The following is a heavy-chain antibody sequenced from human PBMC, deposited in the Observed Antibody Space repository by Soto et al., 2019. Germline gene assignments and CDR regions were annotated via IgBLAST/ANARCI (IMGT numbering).Heavy chain of an antibody. CDR1: GGSISSHKW. D-gene: IGHD2-2*01. J-gene: IGHJ6*02. CDR2: IYHSGST. CDR3: ARDDHIVVVPTSLGAMDV. V-gene: IGHV4-4*02. Sequence: QVQLPESGPGLVTPSEPLSLPCAVSGGSISSHKWWRWVRQPPGKGLAWIGEIYHSGSTNYNPSRKSRVTISLDKSKNQFSLKLTSVTAADSAVYYCARDDHIVVVPTSLGAMDVWGQGTTVTVSS.